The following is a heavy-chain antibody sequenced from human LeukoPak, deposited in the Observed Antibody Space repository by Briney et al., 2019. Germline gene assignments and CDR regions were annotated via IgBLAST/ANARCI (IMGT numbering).Heavy chain of an antibody. CDR3: ANLPAGASSWYGY. CDR2: ISSSSSYT. Sequence: GGALRLSCAAPGFTFSDYYMSWIRQAPGKGLAWVSYISSSSSYTNYADLVKGRFTISRDNSKNTLYLQMNSLRAEDTAVYYCANLPAGASSWYGYWGQGTLVTVSS. V-gene: IGHV3-11*03. J-gene: IGHJ4*02. CDR1: GFTFSDYY. D-gene: IGHD6-13*01.